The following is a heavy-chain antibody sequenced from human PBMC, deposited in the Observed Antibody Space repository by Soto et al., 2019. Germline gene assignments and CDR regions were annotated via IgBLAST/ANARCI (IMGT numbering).Heavy chain of an antibody. CDR2: INPSGGST. V-gene: IGHV1-46*01. D-gene: IGHD1-26*01. J-gene: IGHJ4*02. Sequence: VASVKVSCKASGYTFTSYYMHWVRQAPGQGLEWMGIINPSGGSTSYAQKFQGRVTMTRDTSTSTVYMELSSLRSEDTAVYYCARDILRRGSYFQYGYWGQGTLVTVSS. CDR3: ARDILRRGSYFQYGY. CDR1: GYTFTSYY.